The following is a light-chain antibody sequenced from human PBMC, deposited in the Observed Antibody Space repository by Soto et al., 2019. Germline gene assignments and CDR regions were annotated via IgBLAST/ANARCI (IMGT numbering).Light chain of an antibody. V-gene: IGLV2-14*01. J-gene: IGLJ2*01. CDR1: SSDVGGYNY. CDR3: SSYTTTTYVI. Sequence: QSALTQPASVSGSPGQSITISCTGTSSDVGGYNYVSWYQQHPGIAPKLMIYEVTNRPSGVSNRFSGSKSGNTASLTISGLQAEDEADYYCSSYTTTTYVIFGGGTKVTVL. CDR2: EVT.